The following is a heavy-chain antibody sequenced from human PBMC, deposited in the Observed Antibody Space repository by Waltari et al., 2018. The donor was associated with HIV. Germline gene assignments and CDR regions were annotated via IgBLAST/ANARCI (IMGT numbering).Heavy chain of an antibody. J-gene: IGHJ4*02. D-gene: IGHD3-10*02. V-gene: IGHV3-15*01. CDR3: TTIQYYYVFEY. CDR1: GYTFTKPW. Sequence: EVHLVESGGGLVKPGGSIRLSCVVPGYTFTKPWMSWVGQAPGKGLKWLGHIKSKTECGTVEYAAPVKGRFTISRDDSQNTLYLQINSLKTEDTAVYYCTTIQYYYVFEYWGQGALVTVSS. CDR2: IKSKTECGTV.